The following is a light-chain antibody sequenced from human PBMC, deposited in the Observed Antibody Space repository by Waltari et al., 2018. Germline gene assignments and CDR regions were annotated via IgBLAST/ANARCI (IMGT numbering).Light chain of an antibody. J-gene: IGLJ2*01. CDR1: STDIGGHDY. CDR2: NGN. V-gene: IGLV2-14*01. Sequence: QSALTQPAYVSGSPRPSITLSCTGSSTDIGGHDYVPWYRQDPGKAPKLIIHNGNKRPSGVSDRFSGSKSGNTASLTISGLQAEDEAHYFCNSYTSRSTMIFGGGTTLTV. CDR3: NSYTSRSTMI.